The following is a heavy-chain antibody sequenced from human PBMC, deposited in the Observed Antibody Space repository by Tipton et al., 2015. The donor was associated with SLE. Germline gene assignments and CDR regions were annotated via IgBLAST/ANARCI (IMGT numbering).Heavy chain of an antibody. CDR2: IYHSGST. Sequence: LSLTCAVSGYSISSGYYWGWIRQPPGKGLEWIGSIYHSGSTYYNPSLKSRVTISVDTSKNQFSLKLSSVTAADTAVYYCASSSGSYTKGVRAFDIWGQGTMVTVSS. CDR1: GYSISSGYY. V-gene: IGHV4-38-2*01. J-gene: IGHJ3*02. CDR3: ASSSGSYTKGVRAFDI. D-gene: IGHD1-26*01.